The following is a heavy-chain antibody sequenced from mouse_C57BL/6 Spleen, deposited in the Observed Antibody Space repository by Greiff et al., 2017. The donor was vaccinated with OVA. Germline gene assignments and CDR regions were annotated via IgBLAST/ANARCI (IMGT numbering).Heavy chain of an antibody. CDR1: GFTFSDYG. D-gene: IGHD2-4*01. J-gene: IGHJ4*01. CDR2: ISSGSSTI. CDR3: ARRRYYDYDAYAMDY. Sequence: EVKLVESGGGLVKPGGSLKLSCAASGFTFSDYGMHWVRQAPETGLEWVAYISSGSSTIYYADTVKGRFTISRDNAKNTLFLQMTSLRSEDTAMYYCARRRYYDYDAYAMDYWGQGTSVTVSS. V-gene: IGHV5-17*01.